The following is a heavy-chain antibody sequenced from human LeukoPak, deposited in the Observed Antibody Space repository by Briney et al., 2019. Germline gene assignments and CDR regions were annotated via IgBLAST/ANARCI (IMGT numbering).Heavy chain of an antibody. Sequence: PSETLSLTCTVSGGSINSGDYYWSWIRQPPGKGLEWIGYIYYSGSTYYNPSLKSRVTISVDTSKNQFSLKLSSVTAADTAVYYCASVALVAANGPDYWGQGTLVTVSS. CDR3: ASVALVAANGPDY. CDR2: IYYSGST. CDR1: GGSINSGDYY. J-gene: IGHJ4*02. D-gene: IGHD2-15*01. V-gene: IGHV4-30-4*08.